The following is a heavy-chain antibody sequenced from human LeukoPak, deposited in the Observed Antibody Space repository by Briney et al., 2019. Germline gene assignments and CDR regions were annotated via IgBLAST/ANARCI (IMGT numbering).Heavy chain of an antibody. CDR1: GFTFSGYW. CDR2: IKQDGSQK. Sequence: GGSLRLSCAASGFTFSGYWKNWVRQAQGKGPEWLANIKQDGSQKYYGDSVKGRFTIARDNAKSSLHLQMNSLRVGDTAVYYCARDAVSSSWSDYWGRGTLVTVSS. V-gene: IGHV3-7*01. CDR3: ARDAVSSSWSDY. D-gene: IGHD6-13*01. J-gene: IGHJ4*02.